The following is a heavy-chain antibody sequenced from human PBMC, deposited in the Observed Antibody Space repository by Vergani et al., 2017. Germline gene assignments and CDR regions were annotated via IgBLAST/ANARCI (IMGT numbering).Heavy chain of an antibody. CDR1: GYTFTGYY. CDR2: IIPIFGTA. D-gene: IGHD3-10*01. Sequence: QVQLVQSGAEVKKPGSSVKVSCKASGYTFTGYYMHWVRQAPGQGLEWMGGIIPIFGTANYAQKFQGRVTITADESTSTAYMELSSLRSEDTAVYYCAVGGSVIYYMDVWGKGTTVTVSS. V-gene: IGHV1-69*01. J-gene: IGHJ6*03. CDR3: AVGGSVIYYMDV.